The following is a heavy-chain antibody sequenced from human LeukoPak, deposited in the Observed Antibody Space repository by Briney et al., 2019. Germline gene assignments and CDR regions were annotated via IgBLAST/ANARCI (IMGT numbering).Heavy chain of an antibody. V-gene: IGHV4-4*07. CDR3: VRDRELSNAFDI. Sequence: SETLSLTCTVSGGSISSYYWSWIRQPAGKGLEWIGRIYTSGSTNYNPSLKSRVTMSVDTSKNQFSLKLSSVTAADTAVYYCVRDRELSNAFDIWGQGTMVTVSS. D-gene: IGHD1-26*01. J-gene: IGHJ3*02. CDR1: GGSISSYY. CDR2: IYTSGST.